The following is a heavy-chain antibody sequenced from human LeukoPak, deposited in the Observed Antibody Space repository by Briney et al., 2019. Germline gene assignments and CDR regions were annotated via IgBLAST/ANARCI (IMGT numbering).Heavy chain of an antibody. CDR2: INPGGNEI. J-gene: IGHJ4*02. D-gene: IGHD7-27*01. V-gene: IGHV3-7*01. Sequence: PGGSLRLSCTFSGLTFRSHWMNWVRQAPGKGLEWVANINPGGNEIRSVDSVKGRSIISRDNAKNSLDLQMSSLRVEDTAVYYCMCWGTDNHWGQGILVTVSS. CDR3: MCWGTDNH. CDR1: GLTFRSHW.